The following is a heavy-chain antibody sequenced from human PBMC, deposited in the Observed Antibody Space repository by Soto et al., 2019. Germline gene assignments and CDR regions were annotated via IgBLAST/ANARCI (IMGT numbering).Heavy chain of an antibody. CDR1: GFTFDDYA. D-gene: IGHD3-10*01. Sequence: EVQLVQSGGDLVQPGRSLRLSCAASGFTFDDYAMHWVRQVPGKGLEWVAGINWDSDTIAYAASVRGRFTISRDNAKNSLYLQMNSLRAEDTALYYCAKDFHTNMALMDVWGKGTTGTVSS. CDR2: INWDSDTI. CDR3: AKDFHTNMALMDV. J-gene: IGHJ6*04. V-gene: IGHV3-9*01.